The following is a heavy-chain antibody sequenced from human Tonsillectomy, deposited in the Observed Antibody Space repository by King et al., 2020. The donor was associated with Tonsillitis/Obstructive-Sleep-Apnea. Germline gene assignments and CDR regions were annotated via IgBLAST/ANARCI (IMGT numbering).Heavy chain of an antibody. CDR3: AGLPDV. J-gene: IGHJ6*02. CDR1: GFTFRRYW. Sequence: VQLVESGGGLVQPGGSLRLSCAASGFTFRRYWMSWVRQAPGKGLEWVANIKQDGSEKYYVDSVKGRFTISRDNAKNSLNLQMNSLRVEDTAVYYCAGLPDVWGQGTTVTVPS. V-gene: IGHV3-7*03. CDR2: IKQDGSEK.